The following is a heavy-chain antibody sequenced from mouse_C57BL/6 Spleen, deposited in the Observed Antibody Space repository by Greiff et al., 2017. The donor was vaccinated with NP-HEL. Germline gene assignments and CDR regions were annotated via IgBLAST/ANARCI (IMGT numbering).Heavy chain of an antibody. V-gene: IGHV7-1*01. CDR3: ARDAPDYDGTFDV. D-gene: IGHD1-1*01. Sequence: VQLKESGGGLVQSGRSLRLSCATSGFTFSDFYMEWVRQAPGKGLEWIAASRNKANDYTTEYSESVKGRFIVSRDTSQSILYLQMNALRAEDTAIYYCARDAPDYDGTFDVWGTGTTVTVSS. CDR1: GFTFSDFY. J-gene: IGHJ1*03. CDR2: SRNKANDYTT.